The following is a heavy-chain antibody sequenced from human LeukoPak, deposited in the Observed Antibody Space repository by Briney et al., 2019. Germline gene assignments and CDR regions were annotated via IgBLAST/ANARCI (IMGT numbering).Heavy chain of an antibody. CDR1: RGTFSSYA. CDR3: ARGNVYGDYVDNYYYYGMDV. Sequence: ASVKVSCKASRGTFSSYAISWVRQAPGQGLDWMGGIIPIFGTANYAQKFQGRVTITADKSTSTAYMELSSLRSEDTAVYYCARGNVYGDYVDNYYYYGMDVWGKGTTVTVSS. V-gene: IGHV1-69*06. D-gene: IGHD4-17*01. CDR2: IIPIFGTA. J-gene: IGHJ6*04.